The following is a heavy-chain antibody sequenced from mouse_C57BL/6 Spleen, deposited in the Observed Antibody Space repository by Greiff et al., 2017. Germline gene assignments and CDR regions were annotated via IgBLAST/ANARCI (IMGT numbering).Heavy chain of an antibody. CDR2: ISYDGIN. Sequence: DVKLQESGPGLVKPSQSLSLTCSVTGYSIPSGYYWNWIRQFPGNKLAWMRYISYDGINNFNPSLKNRISITRDTSKNQFFLKLNSVTTEDTATYYCARDPNDGYSYAMDYWGQGTSVTVSS. CDR3: ARDPNDGYSYAMDY. V-gene: IGHV3-6*01. CDR1: GYSIPSGYY. J-gene: IGHJ4*01. D-gene: IGHD2-3*01.